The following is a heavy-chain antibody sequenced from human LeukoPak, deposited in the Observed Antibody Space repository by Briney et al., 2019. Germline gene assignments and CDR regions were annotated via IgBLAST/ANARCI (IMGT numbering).Heavy chain of an antibody. D-gene: IGHD6-6*01. Sequence: GGSLRLSCAASGFTFSSYAMHRVRQAPAKGLEWVAVISYDGSNKYYADSVKGRFTISRDNSKNTLYLQMNSLRAEDTAVYYCARDLVAARYAFDIWGQGTMATVSS. CDR2: ISYDGSNK. J-gene: IGHJ3*02. CDR3: ARDLVAARYAFDI. CDR1: GFTFSSYA. V-gene: IGHV3-30-3*01.